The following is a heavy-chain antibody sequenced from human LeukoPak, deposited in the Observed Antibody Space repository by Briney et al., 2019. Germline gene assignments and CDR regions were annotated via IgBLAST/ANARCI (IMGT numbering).Heavy chain of an antibody. J-gene: IGHJ4*02. D-gene: IGHD2-21*02. CDR3: ARAPGVTTAFDY. Sequence: SETLSLTCAVPGGSISNYYWSWIRQPPGKGLEWIAFIYYNGITNYNPSLRSRVTISVETSKNQFSLKVSSVTAADTAVYYCARAPGVTTAFDYWGQGALVTVSS. CDR2: IYYNGIT. CDR1: GGSISNYY. V-gene: IGHV4-59*01.